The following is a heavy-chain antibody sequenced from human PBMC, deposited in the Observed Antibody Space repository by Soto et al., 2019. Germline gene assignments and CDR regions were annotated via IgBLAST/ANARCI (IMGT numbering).Heavy chain of an antibody. V-gene: IGHV3-9*01. D-gene: IGHD6-13*01. CDR2: ISWHSGSI. Sequence: EVQLVESGGGLVQPGRSLRLSCAASGFTFDDYAMHWVRQAPGKGLEWVSGISWHSGSIGYADSVKGRFTISRDNAKNSLYLQMNSLRAEDTALYYCAKLGGIAAAGNPKKEYFQHWGQGTLVTVSS. CDR3: AKLGGIAAAGNPKKEYFQH. CDR1: GFTFDDYA. J-gene: IGHJ1*01.